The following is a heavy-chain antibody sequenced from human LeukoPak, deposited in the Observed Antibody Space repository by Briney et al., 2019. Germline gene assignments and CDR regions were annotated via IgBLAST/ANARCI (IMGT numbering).Heavy chain of an antibody. J-gene: IGHJ4*02. Sequence: PGRSLRLSCVASGFPFISYTMHWVRQAPGKGPEWVAVMSYDGSHKFHADSVKGRFTISRDNSKNTVYLQVNSLRAEDTAIYYCARDVGGYAFDSWGQGTLVTVSS. D-gene: IGHD5-12*01. CDR2: MSYDGSHK. V-gene: IGHV3-30*04. CDR3: ARDVGGYAFDS. CDR1: GFPFISYT.